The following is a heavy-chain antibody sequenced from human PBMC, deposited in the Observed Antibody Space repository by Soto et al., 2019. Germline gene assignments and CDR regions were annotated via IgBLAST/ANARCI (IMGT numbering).Heavy chain of an antibody. J-gene: IGHJ4*02. CDR1: GITFSSYA. V-gene: IGHV3-23*01. CDR2: ISGSGGST. Sequence: GGSLRLSCAASGITFSSYAMSWVRQAPGKGLEWVSAISGSGGSTYYADSVKGRFTISRDNSKNTLYLQMNSLRAEDTAVYYCAKAQSYYDFWSGYYTFDYWGQGTLVTVSS. D-gene: IGHD3-3*01. CDR3: AKAQSYYDFWSGYYTFDY.